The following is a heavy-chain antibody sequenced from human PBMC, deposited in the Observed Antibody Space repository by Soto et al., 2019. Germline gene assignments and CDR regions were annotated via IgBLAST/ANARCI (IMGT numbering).Heavy chain of an antibody. CDR2: IFSNDDK. V-gene: IGHV2-5*01. D-gene: IGHD3-10*01. CDR3: SHTRGSGLFGVDV. Sequence: QITLKESGPTLVKPTQTLTLTCTFSGFSLSISGVGVGWIRQPPGKALEWLALIFSNDDKGYSPSQKSKLTSTKDTPKPHVVLIMTNMGPVDTAIYYCSHTRGSGLFGVDVWGLGTTLSASS. J-gene: IGHJ6*02. CDR1: GFSLSISGVG.